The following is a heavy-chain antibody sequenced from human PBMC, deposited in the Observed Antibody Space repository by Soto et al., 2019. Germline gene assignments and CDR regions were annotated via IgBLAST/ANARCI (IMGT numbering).Heavy chain of an antibody. CDR3: ARDFESITGTRQFDY. Sequence: SVKVSCKASGGTFSSYAISWVRQAPGQGLEWMGGIIPIFGTANYAQKFQGRVTITADESTSTAYMELSSLRSEDTAVYYCARDFESITGTRQFDYWGQGTLVTVSS. V-gene: IGHV1-69*13. CDR1: GGTFSSYA. D-gene: IGHD1-20*01. CDR2: IIPIFGTA. J-gene: IGHJ4*02.